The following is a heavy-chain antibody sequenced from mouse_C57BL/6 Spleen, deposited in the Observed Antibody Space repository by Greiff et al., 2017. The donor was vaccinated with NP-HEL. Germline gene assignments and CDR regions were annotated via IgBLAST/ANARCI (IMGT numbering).Heavy chain of an antibody. CDR1: GYTFTDYY. CDR3: ARSPYYYGRRYYYAMDY. Sequence: EVQLQQSGPELVKPGASVKISCKASGYTFTDYYMNWVKQSHGKSLEWIGDINPNNGGTSYNQKFKGKATLTVDKSSSTAYMELRSLTSEDSAVYYCARSPYYYGRRYYYAMDYWGQGTSVTVSS. J-gene: IGHJ4*01. V-gene: IGHV1-26*01. CDR2: INPNNGGT. D-gene: IGHD1-1*01.